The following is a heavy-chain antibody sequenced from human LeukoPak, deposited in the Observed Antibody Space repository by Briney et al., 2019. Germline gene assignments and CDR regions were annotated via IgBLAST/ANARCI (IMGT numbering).Heavy chain of an antibody. CDR3: TTVPITIFGVENWFDP. J-gene: IGHJ5*02. CDR1: GFTFSSYE. Sequence: PGGSLRLSCAASGFTFSSYEMNWVRQAPGKGLEWVSYISSSGSTIYYADSVKGRFTISRDNAKNSLYLQMNSLRAEDTAVYYCTTVPITIFGVENWFDPWGQGTLVTVSS. CDR2: ISSSGSTI. D-gene: IGHD3-3*01. V-gene: IGHV3-48*03.